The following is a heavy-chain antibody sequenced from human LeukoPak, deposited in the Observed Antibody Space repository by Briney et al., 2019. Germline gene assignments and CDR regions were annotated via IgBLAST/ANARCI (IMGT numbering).Heavy chain of an antibody. Sequence: PGGSLRLSCAASGFTFSSYGMHWVRQAPGKGLEWVAFIRYDGSNKYYADSVKGRFTISRDNSKNTLYLQMNSLRAEDTAVYYCAKDHYGSGSFAHAFDIWGQGTMVAVSS. CDR3: AKDHYGSGSFAHAFDI. J-gene: IGHJ3*02. CDR1: GFTFSSYG. D-gene: IGHD3-10*01. CDR2: IRYDGSNK. V-gene: IGHV3-30*02.